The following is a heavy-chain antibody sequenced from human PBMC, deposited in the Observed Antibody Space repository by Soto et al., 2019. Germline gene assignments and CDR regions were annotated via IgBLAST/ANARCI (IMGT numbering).Heavy chain of an antibody. D-gene: IGHD5-18*01. J-gene: IGHJ4*02. Sequence: SETLSLTCTVSGGAISSSYYWSWIRQPPGKGLEWIGYIYYSGSTYYNPSLKSRVTISVDTSKNQFSLKLSSVTAADTAVYYWASNSYGYTFYAYWGQGTLVTVSS. CDR1: GGAISSSYY. CDR2: IYYSGST. CDR3: ASNSYGYTFYAY. V-gene: IGHV4-30-4*01.